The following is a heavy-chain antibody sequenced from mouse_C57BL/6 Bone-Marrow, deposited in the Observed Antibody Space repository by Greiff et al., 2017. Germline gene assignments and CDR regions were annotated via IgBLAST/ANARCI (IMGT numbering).Heavy chain of an antibody. D-gene: IGHD2-2*01. CDR3: ARWLRDY. J-gene: IGHJ2*01. CDR2: INPGSGGT. CDR1: GYAFTNYL. V-gene: IGHV1-54*01. Sequence: VHLVESGAELVRPGTSVKVSCKASGYAFTNYLIEWVKQRPGKGLEWIGVINPGSGGTNYNEKFKGKATLTADKSSSTAYMQLSSLTSEDSAVYFCARWLRDYWGQGTTLTVSS.